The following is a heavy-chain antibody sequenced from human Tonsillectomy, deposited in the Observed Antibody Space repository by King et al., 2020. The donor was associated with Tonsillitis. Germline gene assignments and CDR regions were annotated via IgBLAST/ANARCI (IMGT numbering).Heavy chain of an antibody. CDR2: IKQSGSDR. J-gene: IGHJ4*02. CDR3: ARDRWGYNDYDGY. V-gene: IGHV3-7*01. D-gene: IGHD5-12*01. Sequence: VQLVESGGGLVQPGGSLRLSCAASGFSFSTYWMSWVRQAPGKGLEWVANIKQSGSDRYYVDSVKGRFTISRDNAKNSLYLQMNSLRAEDTAVYYCARDRWGYNDYDGYWGQGTLVTVSS. CDR1: GFSFSTYW.